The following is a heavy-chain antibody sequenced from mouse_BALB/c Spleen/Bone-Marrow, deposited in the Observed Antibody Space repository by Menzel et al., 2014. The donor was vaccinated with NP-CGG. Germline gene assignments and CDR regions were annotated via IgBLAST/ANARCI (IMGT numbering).Heavy chain of an antibody. Sequence: VNVVESGPGLVAPSQSLSITSTVSGFSLTSYGLHWVRQPPGKGLEWLGVKWAGGTTSYNSALMSRLSISRDNSKSQVFLKMNSLQTDDTAIYYCARTGTKDYFDYWGQGTTLTVSS. J-gene: IGHJ2*01. CDR2: KWAGGTT. D-gene: IGHD4-1*01. V-gene: IGHV2-9*02. CDR1: GFSLTSYG. CDR3: ARTGTKDYFDY.